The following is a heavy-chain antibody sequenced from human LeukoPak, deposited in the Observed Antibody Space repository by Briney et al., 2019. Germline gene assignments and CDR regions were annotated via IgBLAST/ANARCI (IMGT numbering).Heavy chain of an antibody. Sequence: PSETLSLTCTVSGGSISSSSYYWGWIRQPPGKGLEWIGSIYYSGSTYYNPSLKSRVTISVDTSKNQFSLKLSSVTAADTAVYYCAIAAITGDLGSFDYWGQGTLVTVSS. J-gene: IGHJ4*02. V-gene: IGHV4-39*07. CDR1: GGSISSSSYY. CDR2: IYYSGST. D-gene: IGHD7-27*01. CDR3: AIAAITGDLGSFDY.